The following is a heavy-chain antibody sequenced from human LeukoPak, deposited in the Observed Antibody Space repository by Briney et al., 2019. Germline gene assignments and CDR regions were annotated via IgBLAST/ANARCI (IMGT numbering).Heavy chain of an antibody. CDR3: ARDHNPTIHSGSYSLDY. CDR2: INPNSGGT. CDR1: GYTFTGYY. V-gene: IGHV1-2*02. Sequence: ASVKVSCKASGYTFTGYYMHWVRQAPGQGLEWMGWINPNSGGTNYAQKFQGRVTMTRDTSISTAYMELSRLRSDDTAVYYCARDHNPTIHSGSYSLDYWGQGTLVTASS. D-gene: IGHD1-26*01. J-gene: IGHJ4*02.